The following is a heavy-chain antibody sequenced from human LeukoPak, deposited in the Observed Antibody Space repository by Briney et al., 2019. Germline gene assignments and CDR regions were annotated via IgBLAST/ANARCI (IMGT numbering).Heavy chain of an antibody. CDR2: INHSGST. CDR3: ARPWSATYYYGSGRNYFDY. V-gene: IGHV4-34*01. J-gene: IGHJ4*02. Sequence: SETLSLTCAVYGGSFSGYYWSWIRQPPGKGLEWIGEINHSGSTNYNPSLKSRVTISVDTSKNQFSLKLSSVTAADTAVYYCARPWSATYYYGSGRNYFDYWGQGTLVTVSS. CDR1: GGSFSGYY. D-gene: IGHD3-10*01.